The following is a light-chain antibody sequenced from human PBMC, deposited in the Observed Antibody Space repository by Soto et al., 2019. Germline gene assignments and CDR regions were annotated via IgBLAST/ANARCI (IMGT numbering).Light chain of an antibody. J-gene: IGKJ3*01. CDR3: QQYNSTPYT. CDR2: AAS. CDR1: QVISNY. V-gene: IGKV1-27*01. Sequence: DIQMTQSPSSLSASVGYRVTITCRASQVISNYLAWYQQKPGKFPKLLIYAASTLQSGVPSRFSGSGSGTDFTLTISSLQPEDVATYYCQQYNSTPYTFGPGTKVEIK.